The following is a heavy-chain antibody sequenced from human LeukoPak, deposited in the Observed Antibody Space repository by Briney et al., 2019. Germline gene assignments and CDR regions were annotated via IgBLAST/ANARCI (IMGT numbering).Heavy chain of an antibody. CDR1: GFTFSGYA. D-gene: IGHD2-21*02. Sequence: GGSLRLSCEASGFTFSGYAVSWVRQAPGKGPEWISYISRSGATIYYADSVKGRFTISRDNAKNSLYLQMSSLGAEDTAIYYCSRDRGGGDIYFDYWGQGTLVTVSS. CDR2: ISRSGATI. CDR3: SRDRGGGDIYFDY. J-gene: IGHJ4*02. V-gene: IGHV3-48*03.